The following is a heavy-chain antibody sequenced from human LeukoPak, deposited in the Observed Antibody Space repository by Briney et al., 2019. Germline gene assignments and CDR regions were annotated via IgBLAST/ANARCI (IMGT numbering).Heavy chain of an antibody. CDR1: GYTFTGYY. Sequence: ASVKVSCKASGYTFTGYYMHWVRQAPGQGLEWMGRINPNSCGTNYAQKFQGRVTMTGDTSISTAYMELSRLRSDDTAVYYCARGYGVFYYYYYYMDVWGKGTTVTVSS. V-gene: IGHV1-2*06. D-gene: IGHD3-10*01. J-gene: IGHJ6*03. CDR2: INPNSCGT. CDR3: ARGYGVFYYYYYYMDV.